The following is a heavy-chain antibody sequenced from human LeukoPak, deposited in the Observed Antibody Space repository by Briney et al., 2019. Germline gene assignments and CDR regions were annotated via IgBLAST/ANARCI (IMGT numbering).Heavy chain of an antibody. Sequence: GVSLRLSCAASGFTFSTYAVKWVRPAPGKELEWVSAISSSNCTTYYADTVKGRFSISRDNSKNTVYLQMNSLRAEDTAVYYCAKDRNGWPTNFDSWGQGTLVTVSA. D-gene: IGHD6-19*01. CDR2: ISSSNCTT. V-gene: IGHV3-23*01. CDR1: GFTFSTYA. CDR3: AKDRNGWPTNFDS. J-gene: IGHJ4*02.